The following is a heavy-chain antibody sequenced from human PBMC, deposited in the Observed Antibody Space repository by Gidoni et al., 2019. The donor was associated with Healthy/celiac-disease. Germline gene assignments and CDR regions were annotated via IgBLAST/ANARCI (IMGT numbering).Heavy chain of an antibody. Sequence: QLQLQESGTGLVKPSETLSLTCTVSGGSIRSSSYYWGGIRQPPGKGLGWCGSIYYMGSTYYNPSRKSRVTISVDTSKNQFSLKLSSVTAADTAVYYCARHGPYGDYCRYWGQGTLVTVSS. V-gene: IGHV4-39*01. CDR2: IYYMGST. CDR3: ARHGPYGDYCRY. J-gene: IGHJ4*02. D-gene: IGHD4-17*01. CDR1: GGSIRSSSYY.